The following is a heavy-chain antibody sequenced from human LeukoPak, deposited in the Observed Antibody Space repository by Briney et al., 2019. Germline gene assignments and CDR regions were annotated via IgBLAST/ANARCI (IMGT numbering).Heavy chain of an antibody. CDR3: ARGIVVVPASTYYYYGMDV. J-gene: IGHJ6*04. V-gene: IGHV1-69*13. CDR2: IIPIFGTA. D-gene: IGHD2-2*01. Sequence: ASVKVSCKASGGTFNSYAISWVRQAPGQGLEWMGGIIPIFGTANYAQKFQGRVTITADESTSTAYMELSSLRSEDTAVYYCARGIVVVPASTYYYYGMDVWGKGTTVTVSS. CDR1: GGTFNSYA.